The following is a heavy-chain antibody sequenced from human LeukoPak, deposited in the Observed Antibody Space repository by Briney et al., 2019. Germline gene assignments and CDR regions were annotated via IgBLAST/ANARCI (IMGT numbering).Heavy chain of an antibody. CDR2: IKEDGSEK. V-gene: IGHV3-7*04. D-gene: IGHD3-9*01. CDR3: ATDQRYAFDY. Sequence: PGGSLRLSCAASGFTFSNYWMNWVRQAPGKGLEWVANIKEDGSEKYYVDSVKGRFTISRDDGKDTLYLHMNSLRDDDTAVYYCATDQRYAFDYWGQGILVTVSS. CDR1: GFTFSNYW. J-gene: IGHJ4*02.